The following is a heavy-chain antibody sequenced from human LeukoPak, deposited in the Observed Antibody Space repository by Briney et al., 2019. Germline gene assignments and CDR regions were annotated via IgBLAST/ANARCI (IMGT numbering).Heavy chain of an antibody. D-gene: IGHD6-19*01. CDR1: GYTFTSYG. J-gene: IGHJ6*02. V-gene: IGHV1-18*01. CDR2: INAYNGNT. Sequence: ASVKVSCKASGYTFTSYGISWVRQAPGQGLEWMGWINAYNGNTNYAQKLQGRVTMTTDTSTSTAYMELRSLRSDDTAVYYCARDRYSSGWTSYYGMDVWGQGTTVTVSS. CDR3: ARDRYSSGWTSYYGMDV.